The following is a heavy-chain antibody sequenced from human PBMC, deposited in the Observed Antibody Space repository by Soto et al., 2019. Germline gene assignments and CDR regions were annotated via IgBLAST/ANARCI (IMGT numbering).Heavy chain of an antibody. CDR3: ARPDRYWYFDL. Sequence: QVTLKESGPVLVKPTETLTLTCTVSGFSLRNARMGVSWIRQPPGKALQWLAHIFSNDEKSYSTSLKSRLTVSKDTSKIQVVLTMTNMDPVDTATYYWARPDRYWYFDLWGRGALVTVSS. V-gene: IGHV2-26*01. CDR2: IFSNDEK. CDR1: GFSLRNARMG. J-gene: IGHJ2*01.